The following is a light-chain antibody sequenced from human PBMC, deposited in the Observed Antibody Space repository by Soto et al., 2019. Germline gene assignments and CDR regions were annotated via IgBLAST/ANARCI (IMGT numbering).Light chain of an antibody. J-gene: IGKJ1*01. Sequence: EMLMTQSPAALSASPGERATLSCRASQSVSSNLAWYQQKPGQAPRLLIYGASTRATGIPARISGSGSGTEFTLTITSLQSEDFAVYFCQQYNKWRTFGQGTKVDIK. CDR1: QSVSSN. V-gene: IGKV3-15*01. CDR2: GAS. CDR3: QQYNKWRT.